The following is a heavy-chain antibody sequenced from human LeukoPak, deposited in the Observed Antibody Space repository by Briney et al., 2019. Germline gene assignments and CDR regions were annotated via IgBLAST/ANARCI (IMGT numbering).Heavy chain of an antibody. J-gene: IGHJ3*02. D-gene: IGHD3-22*01. Sequence: SETLSLTCTVSGDSISSGSYYWSWIRQPAGKGLEWIGLIYTSGSTNYNPSLKSRVTISVGTSKNQFSLKLSSVTAADTAVYYCARVRYDSSGYRAFDIWRQGTMVTVSS. CDR2: IYTSGST. CDR1: GDSISSGSYY. CDR3: ARVRYDSSGYRAFDI. V-gene: IGHV4-61*02.